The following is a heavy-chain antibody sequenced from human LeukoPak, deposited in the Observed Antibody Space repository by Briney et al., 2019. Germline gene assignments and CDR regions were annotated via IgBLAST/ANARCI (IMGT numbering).Heavy chain of an antibody. Sequence: GGSLRLSCAVSGFTLTNHGVSWVRQAPGKGLEWVSIITGTGGKYYGDSVKGCFVLSRDNSKNTVYMQMSSLRAEDTATYYCAKDYCRDGNCPFPFLDSWGQGTQVTVSS. CDR2: ITGTGGK. V-gene: IGHV3-23*01. CDR1: GFTLTNHG. J-gene: IGHJ4*02. D-gene: IGHD2-15*01. CDR3: AKDYCRDGNCPFPFLDS.